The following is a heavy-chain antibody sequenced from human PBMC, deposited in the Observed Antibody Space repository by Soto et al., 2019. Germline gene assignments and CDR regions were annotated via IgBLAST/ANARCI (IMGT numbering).Heavy chain of an antibody. CDR1: GYTFTGYY. J-gene: IGHJ4*02. Sequence: QVQLVQSGAEVKKPGASVKVSCKASGYTFTGYYMHWVRQAPGQGLEWMGWINPNSGGTNYAQKFQGWVTMTRDTSISTAYMELSRLRSDDTAVYYCARDNSNYYGSGSPLFDHWGQGTLVTVSS. CDR2: INPNSGGT. V-gene: IGHV1-2*04. CDR3: ARDNSNYYGSGSPLFDH. D-gene: IGHD3-10*01.